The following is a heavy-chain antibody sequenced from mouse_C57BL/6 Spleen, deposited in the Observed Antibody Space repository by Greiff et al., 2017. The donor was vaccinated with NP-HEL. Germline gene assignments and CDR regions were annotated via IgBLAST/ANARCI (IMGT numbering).Heavy chain of an antibody. CDR3: TREDDYDGNFAD. CDR2: ISSGGDYI. CDR1: GFTFSSYA. D-gene: IGHD2-4*01. V-gene: IGHV5-9-1*02. J-gene: IGHJ3*01. Sequence: EVKLVESGEGLVKPGGSLKLSCAASGFTFSSYAMSWVRQTPEKRLEWVAYISSGGDYIYYADTVKGRFTISRGNARNTLYLQMSSLKSEDTAMYYCTREDDYDGNFADWGQGTLVTVSA.